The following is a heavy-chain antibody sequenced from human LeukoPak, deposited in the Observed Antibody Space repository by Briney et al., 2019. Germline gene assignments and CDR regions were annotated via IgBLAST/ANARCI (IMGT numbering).Heavy chain of an antibody. CDR3: ARGPYSSSFAEYFQH. CDR2: ISSTGGTI. D-gene: IGHD6-6*01. Sequence: GGSLRLSCAASGFTFSSNSMNWVRQAPGKGLEWVSYISSTGGTIYYADSVKGRFTISRDNAKNSLYLQMNSLRAEDTAVYYCARGPYSSSFAEYFQHWGQGTLVTVSS. V-gene: IGHV3-48*01. J-gene: IGHJ1*01. CDR1: GFTFSSNS.